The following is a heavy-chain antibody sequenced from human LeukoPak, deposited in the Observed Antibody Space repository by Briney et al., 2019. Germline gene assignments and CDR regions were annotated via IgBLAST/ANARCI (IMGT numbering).Heavy chain of an antibody. CDR3: ARGSPFYDSSGYSDDAFDI. CDR1: GGSFSGYY. J-gene: IGHJ3*02. D-gene: IGHD3-22*01. V-gene: IGHV4-34*01. Sequence: SETLSLTCAVYGGSFSGYYWSWIRQPPGKGLEWIGEINHSGSTNYNPSLKSRVTISVDTSKNQFSLKLSSVTAADTAVYYCARGSPFYDSSGYSDDAFDIWGQGTVVTVSS. CDR2: INHSGST.